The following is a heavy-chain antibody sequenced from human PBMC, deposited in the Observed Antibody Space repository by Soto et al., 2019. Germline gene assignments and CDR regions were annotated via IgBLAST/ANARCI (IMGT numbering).Heavy chain of an antibody. CDR2: INSDGSHT. CDR1: GLSFNIYW. V-gene: IGHV3-74*01. J-gene: IGHJ6*02. CDR3: AGGMAGLDV. Sequence: DVQLVESGGGVVQPGGSLRLSCAASGLSFNIYWMHWVRQVPGKGLVWLARINSDGSHTNYVDSVKGRFTISRDNAKNTVFLQMDSLRDVDTGVYYCAGGMAGLDVWGQGTTVTVSS.